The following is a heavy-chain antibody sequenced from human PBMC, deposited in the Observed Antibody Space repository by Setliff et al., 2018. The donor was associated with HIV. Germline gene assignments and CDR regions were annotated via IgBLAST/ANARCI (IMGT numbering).Heavy chain of an antibody. J-gene: IGHJ5*02. D-gene: IGHD3-10*01. Sequence: WGWVRQPPGEGLDWIASINYRGSTFYNPSLRSRVFISVAPSKNQFSLKVTSVTAADTAVYYCARHHYYDSGSPNWFDPWGQGTQVTVS. V-gene: IGHV4-39*01. CDR3: ARHHYYDSGSPNWFDP. CDR2: INYRGST.